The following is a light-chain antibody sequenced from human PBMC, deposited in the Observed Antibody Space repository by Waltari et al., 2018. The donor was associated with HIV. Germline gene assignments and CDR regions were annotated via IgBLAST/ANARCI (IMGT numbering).Light chain of an antibody. CDR2: EDT. V-gene: IGLV3-27*01. J-gene: IGLJ2*01. Sequence: SYELTQPSSVSVSPGQTASITCSGDILAKKYGRWFQQKPGQAPVAVIYEDTGRPTGIPGRFSGSSSGTTVTLTITGAHVEDDADYYCYSAGDHDVVFGGGTKLTVL. CDR3: YSAGDHDVV. CDR1: ILAKKY.